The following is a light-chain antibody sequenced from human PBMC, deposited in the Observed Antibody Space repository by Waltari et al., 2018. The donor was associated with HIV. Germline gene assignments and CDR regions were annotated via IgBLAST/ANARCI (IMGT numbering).Light chain of an antibody. CDR2: DNN. CDR1: SHNLGHIF. J-gene: IGLJ2*01. Sequence: QSVFTQPPSVSTAPGQKVTISCPGSSHNLGHIFLSWYQQLPGTAPKLLLYDNNKRPSGIPDRFSGSKSGTSATLGITGLQTGDEADYYCGTWDSGLSAVVFGGGTKLTVL. CDR3: GTWDSGLSAVV. V-gene: IGLV1-51*01.